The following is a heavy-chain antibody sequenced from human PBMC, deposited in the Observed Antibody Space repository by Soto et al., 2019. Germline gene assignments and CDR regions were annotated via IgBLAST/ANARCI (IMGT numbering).Heavy chain of an antibody. CDR3: ARDRSNSPDFFDY. CDR2: IYDIGTT. D-gene: IGHD6-6*01. CDR1: GGSISSDDYY. Sequence: TSETLSLTCTVSGGSISSDDYYWTWIRQPPGKGLEWIGYIYDIGTTSYSPSLESRITISIDTSKNQFSLKLRSVSAADTAVYYCARDRSNSPDFFDYWGQGTLVTSPQ. V-gene: IGHV4-30-4*01. J-gene: IGHJ4*02.